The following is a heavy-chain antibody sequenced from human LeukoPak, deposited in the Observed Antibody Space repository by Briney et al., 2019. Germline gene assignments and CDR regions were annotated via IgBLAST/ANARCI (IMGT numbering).Heavy chain of an antibody. CDR3: ARGDGFHDY. V-gene: IGHV3-7*03. J-gene: IGHJ4*02. CDR2: IKQDGSEK. CDR1: GFTFSNYY. Sequence: GGSLRLSCAASGFTFSNYYMNWVRQAPGKGLEWVANIKQDGSEKYYVDSVKGRFTISRDNAKNSLYLQMNSLRAEDTALYHCARGDGFHDYWGQGTLVTVSS. D-gene: IGHD3-10*01.